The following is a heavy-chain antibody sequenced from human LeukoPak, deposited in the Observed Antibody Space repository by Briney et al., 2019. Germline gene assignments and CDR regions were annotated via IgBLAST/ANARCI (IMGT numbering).Heavy chain of an antibody. V-gene: IGHV1-2*02. CDR1: GYTFTGYY. CDR2: INPNSGGT. Sequence: ASVKVSCKASGYTFTGYYMHWVRQAPGQGLEWMGWINPNSGGTNYAQKFQGRVTMTRDTSISTAYMELSRLRSDDTAVYYCARVLLHCSGGSCYPLDAFDLWGQGTMVTVYS. CDR3: ARVLLHCSGGSCYPLDAFDL. D-gene: IGHD2-15*01. J-gene: IGHJ3*01.